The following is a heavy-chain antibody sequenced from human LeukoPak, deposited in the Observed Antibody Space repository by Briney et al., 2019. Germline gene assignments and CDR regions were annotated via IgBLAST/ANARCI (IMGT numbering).Heavy chain of an antibody. CDR3: VRHGLPDWNYDF. Sequence: SETLSLTCAVYGGSFSGYYWTWIRQPPGKGLEWIGYIYHSGTTTYNPSLESRVTISVDTSKDQFSLKLRSMTAADTAIYYCVRHGLPDWNYDFWGPGTLVTVSS. CDR1: GGSFSGYY. V-gene: IGHV4-59*08. CDR2: IYHSGTT. J-gene: IGHJ4*02. D-gene: IGHD1-7*01.